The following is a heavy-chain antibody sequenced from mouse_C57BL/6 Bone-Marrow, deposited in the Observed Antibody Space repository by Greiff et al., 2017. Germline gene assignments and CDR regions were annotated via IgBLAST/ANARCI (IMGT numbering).Heavy chain of an antibody. D-gene: IGHD1-1*01. CDR2: IWSGGST. J-gene: IGHJ4*01. V-gene: IGHV2-2*01. Sequence: QVQLQQSGPGLVPPSQSLSITCTVSGFSLTSYGVHWVRQSPGKGLEWLGVIWSGGSTDYNAAFISRLSISKDNSKSQVFFKMNSLQADDTAIYYCARINSYYYGSSYAMDYWGQGTSVTVSS. CDR3: ARINSYYYGSSYAMDY. CDR1: GFSLTSYG.